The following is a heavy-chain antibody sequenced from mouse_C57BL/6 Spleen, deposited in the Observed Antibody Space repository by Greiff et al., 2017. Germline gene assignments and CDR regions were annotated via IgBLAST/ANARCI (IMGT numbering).Heavy chain of an antibody. CDR3: TRTTTAGNYAMDY. V-gene: IGHV1-15*01. CDR2: IDPETGGT. Sequence: QVQLQQSGAELVRPGASVTLSCKASGYTFTDYAMHWVKQTPVHGLEWIGAIDPETGGTAYNQKFKGQAILTADKSSSTAYMELRRLTSEDSAVYYSTRTTTAGNYAMDYWGQGTSVTVSS. CDR1: GYTFTDYA. D-gene: IGHD1-2*01. J-gene: IGHJ4*01.